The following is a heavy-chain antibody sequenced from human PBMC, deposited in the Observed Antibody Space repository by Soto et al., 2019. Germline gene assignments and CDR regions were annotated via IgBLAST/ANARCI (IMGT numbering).Heavy chain of an antibody. J-gene: IGHJ4*02. CDR1: GDSVTENY. CDR2: MHYTGFS. V-gene: IGHV4-59*02. Sequence: ASETLSLTCAFSGDSVTENYLTWIRQSPEKGLEWIGYMHYTGFSFSNPSLKSRVAMSVDKSKNEFTLQLTSVTAADTAVYYCARNPLIYDSSGYLPDYWGQGTLVTVSS. CDR3: ARNPLIYDSSGYLPDY. D-gene: IGHD3-22*01.